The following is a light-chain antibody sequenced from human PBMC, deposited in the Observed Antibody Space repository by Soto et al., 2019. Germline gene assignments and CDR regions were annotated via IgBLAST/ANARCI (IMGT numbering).Light chain of an antibody. CDR2: DVS. V-gene: IGLV2-11*01. J-gene: IGLJ1*01. Sequence: ALTQPRSVSGSPGQSVTISCTGTSSDVGGYNYVSWYQQHPGKAPKVMIYDVSERPSGVPDRFSGSKSGNTASLTISGLQAEDEADYYCCSYAGSPRYVLGAGTKLTVL. CDR3: CSYAGSPRYV. CDR1: SSDVGGYNY.